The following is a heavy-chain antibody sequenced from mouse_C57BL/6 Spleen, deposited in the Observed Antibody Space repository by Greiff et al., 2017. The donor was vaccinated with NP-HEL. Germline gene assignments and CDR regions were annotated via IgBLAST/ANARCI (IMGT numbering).Heavy chain of an antibody. Sequence: QVQLQQSGAELARPGASVKMSCKASGYTFTSYTMHWVKQRPGQGLEWIGYINPSSGYTKYNQKFKDKATLTADKSSSTAYMQLNSLTSEDSAVYYCAREGNYVVFAYWGQGTLVTVSA. J-gene: IGHJ3*01. D-gene: IGHD2-1*01. CDR2: INPSSGYT. CDR3: AREGNYVVFAY. V-gene: IGHV1-4*01. CDR1: GYTFTSYT.